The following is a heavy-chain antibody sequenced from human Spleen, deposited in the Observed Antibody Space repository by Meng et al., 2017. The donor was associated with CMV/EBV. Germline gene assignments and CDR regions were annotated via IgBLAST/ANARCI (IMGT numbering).Heavy chain of an antibody. V-gene: IGHV4-39*07. CDR2: IYYSGST. J-gene: IGHJ5*02. CDR3: ARDQEAATGWFDP. CDR1: GGSFSSSSSY. D-gene: IGHD2-15*01. Sequence: SGGSFSSSSSYWGWIRQPPGKGLEWIGSIYYSGSTYYNPSLKSRVTISVDTSKNQFSLKLSSVTAADTAVYYCARDQEAATGWFDPWGQGTLVTVSS.